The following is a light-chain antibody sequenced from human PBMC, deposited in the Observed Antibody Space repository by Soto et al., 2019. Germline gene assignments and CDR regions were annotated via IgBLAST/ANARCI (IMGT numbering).Light chain of an antibody. Sequence: QTVVTQPPSVSAAPGQKVTISCSGSNSNIGNNFVSWYQQLPGTAPKLLIYDNNKRPSGIPDRLSGSKSGTSATLGTTGLQTGDEADYYCGSWDSSLSAYVFGPGTKLTVL. V-gene: IGLV1-51*01. CDR1: NSNIGNNF. J-gene: IGLJ1*01. CDR2: DNN. CDR3: GSWDSSLSAYV.